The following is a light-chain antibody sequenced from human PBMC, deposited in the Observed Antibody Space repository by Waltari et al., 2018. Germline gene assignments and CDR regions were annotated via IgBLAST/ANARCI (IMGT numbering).Light chain of an antibody. CDR3: QQSYSTPPT. J-gene: IGKJ1*01. V-gene: IGKV1-39*01. CDR2: AAS. CDR1: QSISSY. Sequence: DIQMTQSPSSLSASVGDRVTTTCRASQSISSYLNWYQQKPGKAPKLLIYAASSLPSGVPSRFSGSGSGTDFTLTISSLQPEDFATYYCQQSYSTPPTFGQGTKVEIK.